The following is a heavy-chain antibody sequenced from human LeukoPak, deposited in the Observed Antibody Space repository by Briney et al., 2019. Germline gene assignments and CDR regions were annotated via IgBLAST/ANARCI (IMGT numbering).Heavy chain of an antibody. CDR3: ARYSGTFSNSYFDC. D-gene: IGHD1-26*01. CDR1: GFTFSSYS. J-gene: IGHJ4*02. V-gene: IGHV3-21*01. Sequence: GGSLRLSCAASGFTFSSYSMNWVRQAPGKGLEWVSSISSSSSYIYYADSVKGRFTISRDNAKNSLYLQMNSLRAEDTAVYYCARYSGTFSNSYFDCWGQGTLVTVSS. CDR2: ISSSSSYI.